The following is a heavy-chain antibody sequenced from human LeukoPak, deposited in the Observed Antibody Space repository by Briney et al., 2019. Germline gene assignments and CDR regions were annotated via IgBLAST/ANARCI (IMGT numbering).Heavy chain of an antibody. D-gene: IGHD3-22*01. CDR3: AKDSSGVRDTSGYYNY. Sequence: PGGSLRLSCAASGFTFSSYAMSWVRQAPGKGLEWVSSISGSFGSTYYADSVKGRFTMSRDNSKNTLYLQMNSLRVEDTAVYYCAKDSSGVRDTSGYYNYWGQGTLVTVSS. CDR2: ISGSFGST. V-gene: IGHV3-23*01. CDR1: GFTFSSYA. J-gene: IGHJ4*01.